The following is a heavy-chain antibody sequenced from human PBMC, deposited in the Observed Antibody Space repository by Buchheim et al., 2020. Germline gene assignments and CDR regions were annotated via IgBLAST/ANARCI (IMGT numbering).Heavy chain of an antibody. J-gene: IGHJ6*02. CDR3: ARDVVGSSSSREPYGMDV. CDR1: GFTFSSYG. CDR2: IWYDGSNK. Sequence: QVQLVESGGGVVQPGRSLRLSCAASGFTFSSYGMHWVRQAPGKGLEWVAVIWYDGSNKYYADSVKGRFPISSDNSKNSLYLQMNSLRAEDTAVYYCARDVVGSSSSREPYGMDVWGQGTT. V-gene: IGHV3-33*01. D-gene: IGHD6-13*01.